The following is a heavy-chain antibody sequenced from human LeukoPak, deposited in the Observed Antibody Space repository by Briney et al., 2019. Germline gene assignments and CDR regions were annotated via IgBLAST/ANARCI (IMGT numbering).Heavy chain of an antibody. J-gene: IGHJ3*02. CDR3: TRDEYNWNVDAFDI. CDR1: GFTFSSNW. CDR2: IKEDGSEK. Sequence: GGSLRLSCAASGFTFSSNWMSWVRQAPGKGLEWVANIKEDGSEKYYVDSVKGRFTISRDNAKNSLYLQMNSLRAEDTAVYYCTRDEYNWNVDAFDIWGQGTVVTVSS. D-gene: IGHD1-20*01. V-gene: IGHV3-7*01.